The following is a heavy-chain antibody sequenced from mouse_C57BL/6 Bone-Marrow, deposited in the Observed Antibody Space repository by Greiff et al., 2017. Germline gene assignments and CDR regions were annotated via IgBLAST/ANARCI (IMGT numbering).Heavy chain of an antibody. CDR3: AREAGTCDWYFDD. CDR1: GFTFSDYG. CDR2: ISSGSSTI. V-gene: IGHV5-17*01. J-gene: IGHJ1*03. Sequence: EVKLVESGGGLVKPGGSLKLSCAASGFTFSDYGMHWVRQAPEQGLEWVAYISSGSSTIYDADTVKGRFTISRDNAKNTLFRQMTSLRSEDTAMYYCAREAGTCDWYFDDWGTGTTVTVSS. D-gene: IGHD4-1*01.